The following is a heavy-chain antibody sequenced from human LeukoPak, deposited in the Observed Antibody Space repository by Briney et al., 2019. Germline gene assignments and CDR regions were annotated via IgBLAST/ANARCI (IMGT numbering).Heavy chain of an antibody. Sequence: ASVKVSCKASGYTFTSYDINWVRQATGQGLEWMGWMNPNSGNTGYAQKFQGRVTTTRNTSISTAYMELSSLRSEDTAVYYCARIKRVLRSFNWFDPWGQGTLVTVSS. D-gene: IGHD3-16*01. V-gene: IGHV1-8*01. J-gene: IGHJ5*02. CDR1: GYTFTSYD. CDR3: ARIKRVLRSFNWFDP. CDR2: MNPNSGNT.